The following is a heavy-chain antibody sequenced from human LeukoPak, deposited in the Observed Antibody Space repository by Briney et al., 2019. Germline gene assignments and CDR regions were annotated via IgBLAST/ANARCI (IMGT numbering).Heavy chain of an antibody. Sequence: SETLSLTCSVSGGPINSYYWSWIRQTPDKGLEGIGYIYYTGTTNYNPSLRRRVTISVDTSKTQFSLRVRSLTAADTAMYYCARGPIPVAAMGFDTWGQGTLVTVSS. J-gene: IGHJ4*02. V-gene: IGHV4-59*01. D-gene: IGHD6-19*01. CDR3: ARGPIPVAAMGFDT. CDR2: IYYTGTT. CDR1: GGPINSYY.